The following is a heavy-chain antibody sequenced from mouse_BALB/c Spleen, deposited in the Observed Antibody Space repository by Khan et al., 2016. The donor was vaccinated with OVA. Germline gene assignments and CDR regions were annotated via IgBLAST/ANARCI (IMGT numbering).Heavy chain of an antibody. V-gene: IGHV9-2-1*01. CDR3: ASDGYSNFDY. Sequence: LVESGPELKKPGETVKISCKASGYTFTDYSMHCVKQAPGKGLKWMGWINTETGEPTYADDFKGRFAFSLETSASTAYLQINNLKNEDTATYFCASDGYSNFDYWGQGTTLTVSS. D-gene: IGHD2-3*01. CDR1: GYTFTDYS. CDR2: INTETGEP. J-gene: IGHJ2*01.